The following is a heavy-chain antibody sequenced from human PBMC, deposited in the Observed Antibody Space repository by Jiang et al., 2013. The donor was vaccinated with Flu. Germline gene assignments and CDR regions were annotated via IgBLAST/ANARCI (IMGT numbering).Heavy chain of an antibody. J-gene: IGHJ4*02. CDR2: VTGSGGNT. CDR1: FPFNKYA. Sequence: FPFNKYAMSWVRQAPGKGLECVSAVTGSGGNTFYADSVKGRFTISRDNSKNTLFLQMSSLRAEDTAVYYCAKDLQAVAGGIFDSWGQGTLVTVSS. D-gene: IGHD6-19*01. CDR3: AKDLQAVAGGIFDS. V-gene: IGHV3-23*01.